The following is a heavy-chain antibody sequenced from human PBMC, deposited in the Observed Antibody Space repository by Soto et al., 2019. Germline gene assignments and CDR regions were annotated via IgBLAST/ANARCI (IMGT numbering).Heavy chain of an antibody. V-gene: IGHV3-33*01. CDR1: GFTFRSYG. Sequence: QVQLVESGGGMVQPGRSLRLSCAASGFTFRSYGMHWVRQAPGKGLEWVAVIYNDGSNKYYTDSVKGRFIMSRDNSKNTLYLQMNSLRADDTAVYYCATGFVDSALAPGDPGHVFGYWGQGALVTVSS. D-gene: IGHD5-18*01. J-gene: IGHJ4*02. CDR2: IYNDGSNK. CDR3: ATGFVDSALAPGDPGHVFGY.